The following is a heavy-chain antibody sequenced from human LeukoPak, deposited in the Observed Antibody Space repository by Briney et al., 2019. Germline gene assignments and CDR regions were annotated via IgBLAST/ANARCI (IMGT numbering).Heavy chain of an antibody. CDR3: VRERWGFHDYFFDL. J-gene: IGHJ2*01. D-gene: IGHD4/OR15-4a*01. CDR2: INQDGREE. CDR1: GFTLTPFW. Sequence: PGGSLRLSCEASGFTLTPFWMGWVRQAPGMGLEWVADINQDGREENYVDSVRGRFIISRDDAKNSHYLQMNSLRAEDTAVYYCVRERWGFHDYFFDLSGRGALVAVSS. V-gene: IGHV3-7*01.